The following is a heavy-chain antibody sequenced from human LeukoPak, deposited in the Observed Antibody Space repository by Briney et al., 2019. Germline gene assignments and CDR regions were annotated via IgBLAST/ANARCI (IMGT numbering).Heavy chain of an antibody. J-gene: IGHJ5*02. CDR3: ARQHTIVGATIWFDP. CDR2: IYYSGST. V-gene: IGHV4-39*01. D-gene: IGHD1-26*01. CDR1: GGSISSSSYY. Sequence: SETLSLTCTVSGGSISSSSYYWGWIRQPPGKGLEWIGSIYYSGSTYYNPSLKSRVTISVDTSKNQFSLKLSSVTAADTAVYYCARQHTIVGATIWFDPWGQGTLVTVSS.